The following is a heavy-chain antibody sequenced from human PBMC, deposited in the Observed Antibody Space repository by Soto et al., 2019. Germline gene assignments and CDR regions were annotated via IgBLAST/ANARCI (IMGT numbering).Heavy chain of an antibody. CDR2: IIPMFETV. V-gene: IGHV1-69*01. D-gene: IGHD2-15*01. CDR3: ARGLRTGNYGMDV. Sequence: QEQLLQSGAEVRKPGSSVKVSCKASGGTFNNYAVSWVRQAPGQGLEWMGGIIPMFETVNYAQRFQGRLTIAADESTSTAYMELTSLTSAYTAIYFCARGLRTGNYGMDVWGRGTTVTVSS. J-gene: IGHJ6*02. CDR1: GGTFNNYA.